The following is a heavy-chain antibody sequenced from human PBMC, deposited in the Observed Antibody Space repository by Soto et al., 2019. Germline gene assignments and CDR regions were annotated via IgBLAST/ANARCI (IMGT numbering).Heavy chain of an antibody. J-gene: IGHJ3*02. D-gene: IGHD2-21*02. V-gene: IGHV1-46*01. CDR1: GYTFTSYY. Sequence: GASVKVSCKASGYTFTSYYMHWVRQAPGQGLEWMGIINPSGGSTSYAQKFQGRVTMTRDTSTSTVYMELSSLRSGDTAVYYCARVRRTVVVTAIDAFDIWGQGTMVTVSS. CDR3: ARVRRTVVVTAIDAFDI. CDR2: INPSGGST.